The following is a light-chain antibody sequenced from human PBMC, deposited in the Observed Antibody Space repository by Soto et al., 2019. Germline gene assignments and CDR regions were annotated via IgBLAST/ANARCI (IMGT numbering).Light chain of an antibody. V-gene: IGKV1-12*01. CDR1: QGISSN. Sequence: DIQKTQSPSSVSASVGDRVTITCRASQGISSNLVWYHQKPGKAPNLLIYSASALQSGVPSRFSGSGSGTDFTLTITSLQPEDFATYYCQQANSFPLAFGQGTKVEIK. J-gene: IGKJ1*01. CDR3: QQANSFPLA. CDR2: SAS.